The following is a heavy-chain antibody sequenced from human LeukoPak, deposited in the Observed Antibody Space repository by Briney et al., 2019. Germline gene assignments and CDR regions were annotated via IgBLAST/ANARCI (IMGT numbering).Heavy chain of an antibody. CDR2: IYSGGST. D-gene: IGHD1-26*01. CDR3: ARAQGGLLDY. Sequence: GGSLRLSYPASGFTVSSNYMSWVRQAPGKGLEWVSVIYSGGSTYYADSVKGRFTISRDNSKNTLYLQMNSLRAEDTAVYYCARAQGGLLDYWGQGTLVTVSS. J-gene: IGHJ4*02. CDR1: GFTVSSNY. V-gene: IGHV3-53*01.